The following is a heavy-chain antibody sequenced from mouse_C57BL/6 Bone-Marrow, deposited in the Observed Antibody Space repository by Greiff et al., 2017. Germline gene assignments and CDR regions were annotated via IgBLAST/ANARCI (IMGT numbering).Heavy chain of an antibody. D-gene: IGHD1-1*01. V-gene: IGHV14-4*01. CDR1: GFNIKDDY. J-gene: IGHJ2*01. Sequence: VQLQQSGAELVRPGASVKLSCTASGFNIKDDYMHWVKQRPEQGLEWIGWIDPENGDTEYASKFQGKATITADTSSNTAYLQLSSLTSEDTAGYYCTSITTVPFDYWGQGTTLTVSS. CDR2: IDPENGDT. CDR3: TSITTVPFDY.